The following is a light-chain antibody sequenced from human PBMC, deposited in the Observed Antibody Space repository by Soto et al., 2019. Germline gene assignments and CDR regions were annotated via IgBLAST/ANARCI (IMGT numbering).Light chain of an antibody. Sequence: EIVLTQSPGTLSLSPGERATLSCRASQSVRSSYLAWYQQKPGQAPRLLISGASSRATGIPDRFSGSGSGTNLTLTISRLAPEDFAVYYCQQYGSSPITLGQGTRLEI. J-gene: IGKJ5*01. CDR1: QSVRSSY. CDR3: QQYGSSPIT. V-gene: IGKV3-20*01. CDR2: GAS.